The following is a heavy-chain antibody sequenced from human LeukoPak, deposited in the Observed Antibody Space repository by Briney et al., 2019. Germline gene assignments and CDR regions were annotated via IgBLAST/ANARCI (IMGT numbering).Heavy chain of an antibody. D-gene: IGHD1-26*01. Sequence: ASVKVSCKASAYTFTSYGISWVRQAPGQGLEWMGWINSYNGNTSYAQKFQGKITMTTDTSTATAHMELRNLTSDDTAVYYCAKIWEYNWFDPWGQGTLVTVSS. CDR2: INSYNGNT. V-gene: IGHV1-18*01. CDR3: AKIWEYNWFDP. J-gene: IGHJ5*02. CDR1: AYTFTSYG.